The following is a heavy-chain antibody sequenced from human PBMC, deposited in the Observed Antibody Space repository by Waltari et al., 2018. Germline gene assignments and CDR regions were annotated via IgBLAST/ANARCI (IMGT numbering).Heavy chain of an antibody. V-gene: IGHV4-34*01. D-gene: IGHD2-2*01. CDR3: ARGGPIVVVPAASFDY. Sequence: QVQLQQWGAGLLKPSETLSLTCAVYGGSFSGYYWSWIRQPPGKGLEWIGEINHSGSTNYNPSLKSRVTISVDTSKNQFSLKRSSVTAADTAVYYCARGGPIVVVPAASFDYWGQGTLVTVSS. J-gene: IGHJ4*02. CDR1: GGSFSGYY. CDR2: INHSGST.